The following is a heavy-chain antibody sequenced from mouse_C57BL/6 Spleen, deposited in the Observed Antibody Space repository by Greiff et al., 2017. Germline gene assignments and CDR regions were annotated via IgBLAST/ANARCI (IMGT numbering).Heavy chain of an antibody. J-gene: IGHJ4*01. CDR1: GFSLTSYG. CDR2: IWSDGST. Sequence: VKLVESGPGLVAPSQSLSITCTVSGFSLTSYGVHWVRQPPGTGLEWLVVIWSDGSTTYNSALKSRLSISKENSKSPVFLKMNSLQTDDTAMYYCARQGGYDGYYDAMDYWGQGTSVTVSS. CDR3: ARQGGYDGYYDAMDY. D-gene: IGHD2-3*01. V-gene: IGHV2-6-1*01.